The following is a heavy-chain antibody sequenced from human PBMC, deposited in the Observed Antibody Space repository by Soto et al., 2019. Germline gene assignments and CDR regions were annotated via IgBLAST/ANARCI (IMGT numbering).Heavy chain of an antibody. CDR2: IIPLFGTA. D-gene: IGHD4-17*01. CDR1: GGTFSSCR. V-gene: IGHV1-69*01. J-gene: IGHJ4*02. CDR3: AREGYCDYGKPFDY. Sequence: QVQLVQSGAEVKKSGSSVKVSCKASGGTFSSCRISWVRKAPGQGLEWMVGIIPLFGTANYAQKFQGRVTIAADESTSTAYMQLSILRSEDTAVYYCAREGYCDYGKPFDYWGQGTLVTVSS.